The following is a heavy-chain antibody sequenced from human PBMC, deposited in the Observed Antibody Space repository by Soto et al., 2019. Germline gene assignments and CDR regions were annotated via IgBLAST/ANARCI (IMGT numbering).Heavy chain of an antibody. CDR1: GYTFTSYG. J-gene: IGHJ5*02. CDR2: ISAYNGNT. D-gene: IGHD5-18*01. V-gene: IGHV1-18*01. CDR3: ARGVPSYGVNGWFDP. Sequence: QVQLVQSGAEVKKPGASVKVSCKASGYTFTSYGISWVRQATGQGLEWMGWISAYNGNTNYAQKLQGRVTMTTDTSTSTAYMELRSLRSDDTAVYFCARGVPSYGVNGWFDPWGQGTLVTVSS.